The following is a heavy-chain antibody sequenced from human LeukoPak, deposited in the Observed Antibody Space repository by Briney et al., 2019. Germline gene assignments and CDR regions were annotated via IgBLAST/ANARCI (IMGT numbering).Heavy chain of an antibody. CDR1: VFTLSSYA. J-gene: IGHJ4*02. Sequence: GGSLRLSCAASVFTLSSYAMSWVRQAPGKGLEWVSAISGSGGSTYYADSVKGRFTISRDNSKNTLYLQMNSLRAEDTAVYYCANAWVVPAAISYWGQGTLVTVSS. V-gene: IGHV3-23*01. CDR3: ANAWVVPAAISY. D-gene: IGHD2-2*02. CDR2: ISGSGGST.